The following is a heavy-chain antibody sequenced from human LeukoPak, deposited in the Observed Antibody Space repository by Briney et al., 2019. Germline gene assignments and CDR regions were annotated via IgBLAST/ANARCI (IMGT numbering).Heavy chain of an antibody. CDR3: ARTKATNYYDSSGYRDY. CDR1: GFSLSTSGVG. J-gene: IGHJ4*02. V-gene: IGHV2-5*02. Sequence: ESGPTLVKPTQTLTLTCTFSGFSLSTSGVGVGWIRQPPGKALEWLALIYWDDDKRYIPSLKSRLTITKDTSKNQVVLTMTNMDPVDTATYYCARTKATNYYDSSGYRDYWGQGTLVTVSS. D-gene: IGHD3-22*01. CDR2: IYWDDDK.